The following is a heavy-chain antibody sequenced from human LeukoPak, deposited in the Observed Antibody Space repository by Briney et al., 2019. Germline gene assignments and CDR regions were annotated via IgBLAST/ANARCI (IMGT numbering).Heavy chain of an antibody. D-gene: IGHD3-10*01. CDR2: VSYDGKYK. J-gene: IGHJ6*04. V-gene: IGHV3-30*18. CDR1: GFTLSNYG. Sequence: GRSLRLSCAASGFTLSNYGMHWVRQAPGKGLEWVAVVSYDGKYKYYAASAEGRFAISGDNSKNALYLQMNSLRVEDAAVYYCTKDVGRPTLVRGEPYYYYGMDVWGKGTTVTVS. CDR3: TKDVGRPTLVRGEPYYYYGMDV.